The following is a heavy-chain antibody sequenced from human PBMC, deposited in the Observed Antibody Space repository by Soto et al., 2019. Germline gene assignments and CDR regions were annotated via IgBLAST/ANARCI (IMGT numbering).Heavy chain of an antibody. CDR3: ARDRSMVTYYYYGMDV. D-gene: IGHD3-10*01. CDR2: INPTGGST. CDR1: GYNFTSYY. V-gene: IGHV1-46*03. Sequence: ASVMVSCKASGYNFTSYYMHWVRQAPGQRLERMRIINPTGGSTSYAQKIQGRVTMTRDTTTSTVYMEMSSLKSKETAMYYCARDRSMVTYYYYGMDVWGQGTTVTVSS. J-gene: IGHJ6*02.